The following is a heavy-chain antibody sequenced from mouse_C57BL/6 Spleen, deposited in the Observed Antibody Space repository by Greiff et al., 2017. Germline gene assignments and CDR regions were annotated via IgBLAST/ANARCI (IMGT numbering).Heavy chain of an antibody. CDR2: IDPSDSYT. V-gene: IGHV1-69*01. CDR1: GYTFTSYW. CDR3: ARVTTVVHVGV. D-gene: IGHD1-1*01. Sequence: QVQLQQPGAELVMPGASVKLSCKASGYTFTSYWMHWVKQRPGQGLEWIGEIDPSDSYTNYNQKFKGKSKLTVDKSSSTAYMQLSSLTSEDSAVYYCARVTTVVHVGVWGTGTTVTVSS. J-gene: IGHJ1*03.